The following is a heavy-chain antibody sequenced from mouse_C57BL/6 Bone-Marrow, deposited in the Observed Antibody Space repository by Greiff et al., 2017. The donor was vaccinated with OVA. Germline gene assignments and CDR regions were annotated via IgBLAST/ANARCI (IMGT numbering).Heavy chain of an antibody. CDR3: AMGASNFYAMDY. Sequence: EVQLQQSGPELVKPGASVKISCKASGYTFTDYYMNWVKQSHGKSLEWIGDINPNNGGTSYNQKFKGKAKLTVDKSSSTAYMELRSLTSEDSAVYYCAMGASNFYAMDYWGQGTSVTVSS. V-gene: IGHV1-26*01. D-gene: IGHD2-5*01. CDR1: GYTFTDYY. CDR2: INPNNGGT. J-gene: IGHJ4*01.